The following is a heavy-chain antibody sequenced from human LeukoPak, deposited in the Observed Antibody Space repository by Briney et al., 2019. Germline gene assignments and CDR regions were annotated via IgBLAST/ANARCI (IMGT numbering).Heavy chain of an antibody. J-gene: IGHJ4*02. D-gene: IGHD3-22*01. Sequence: ASVKVSCKASGGTFSSYAINWVRQATGQGREWMGWMNPNSGNTGYAQKFQGRVTMTRNTAISTAYMELSSLRSEDTAVYYCARVTGYMIEDYFDYRGQGTMVTVSS. V-gene: IGHV1-8*02. CDR1: GGTFSSYA. CDR3: ARVTGYMIEDYFDY. CDR2: MNPNSGNT.